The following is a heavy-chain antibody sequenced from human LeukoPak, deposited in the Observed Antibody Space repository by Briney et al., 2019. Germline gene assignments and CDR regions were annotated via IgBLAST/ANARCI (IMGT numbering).Heavy chain of an antibody. CDR1: GGSISSGSYY. Sequence: SETLSLTCTVSGGSISSGSYYWSWIRQPAGKGLEWIGRIYSSGSTNYNPSLKRRVTISLDTSKNQFSLKLSSVTPADTAVYYCARQYSDILTGYHRGELYWYFDLWGRGTLVTVSS. J-gene: IGHJ2*01. CDR2: IYSSGST. CDR3: ARQYSDILTGYHRGELYWYFDL. V-gene: IGHV4-61*02. D-gene: IGHD3-9*01.